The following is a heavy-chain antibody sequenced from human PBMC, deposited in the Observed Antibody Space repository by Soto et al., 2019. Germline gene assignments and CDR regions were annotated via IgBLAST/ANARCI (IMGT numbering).Heavy chain of an antibody. V-gene: IGHV3-74*01. Sequence: GSLRLSCAASGFTFSSYWMHWVRQAPGKGLVWVSRINSDGSSTSYADSVKGRFTISRDNAKNTLYLQMNSLRAEDTAVYYCERGQLPNIKRNVFDIGGQGKMVTVSS. D-gene: IGHD2-2*01. CDR3: ERGQLPNIKRNVFDI. CDR1: GFTFSSYW. CDR2: INSDGSST. J-gene: IGHJ3*02.